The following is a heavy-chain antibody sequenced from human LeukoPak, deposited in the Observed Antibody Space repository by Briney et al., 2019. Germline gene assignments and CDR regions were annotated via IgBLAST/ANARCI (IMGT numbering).Heavy chain of an antibody. D-gene: IGHD2/OR15-2a*01. V-gene: IGHV4-59*01. CDR2: IYYSGST. J-gene: IGHJ4*02. Sequence: SETLSLTCTVSGGSISTYYWSWIRQPPGKGLEWIGYIYYSGSTNYNPSLKSRVTISVDTSKNQFSLKLSSVTAADTAVYYCARGATSLSYFDSSGQGNLVTVSS. CDR1: GGSISTYY. CDR3: ARGATSLSYFDS.